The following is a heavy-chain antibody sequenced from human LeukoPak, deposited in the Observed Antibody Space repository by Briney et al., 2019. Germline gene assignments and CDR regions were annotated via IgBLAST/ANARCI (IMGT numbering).Heavy chain of an antibody. Sequence: SETLSLTCAVYGVSFSGYYWGWIRQPPGKGLEWIGEINHSGSTNYNPSLKSRVTISVDTSKNQFSLKLSSVTAADTAVYYCARGRRPPRYYYDSSGYYWGYYFDYWGQGTLVTVSS. CDR1: GVSFSGYY. V-gene: IGHV4-34*01. CDR2: INHSGST. J-gene: IGHJ4*02. CDR3: ARGRRPPRYYYDSSGYYWGYYFDY. D-gene: IGHD3-22*01.